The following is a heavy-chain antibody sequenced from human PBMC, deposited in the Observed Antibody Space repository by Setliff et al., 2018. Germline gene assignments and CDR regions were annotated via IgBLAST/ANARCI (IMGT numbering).Heavy chain of an antibody. D-gene: IGHD6-13*01. CDR1: GFTFSSYA. CDR3: AKDSSWYLDY. CDR2: DGANE. V-gene: IGHV3-30*18. J-gene: IGHJ4*02. Sequence: GESLKISCAASGFTFSSYAMTWVRQAPGKGLEWISADGANEYYADSVKGRFTISRDNSKNTLYLQMNSLTPEDTALYYCAKDSSWYLDYWGQGTLVTVSS.